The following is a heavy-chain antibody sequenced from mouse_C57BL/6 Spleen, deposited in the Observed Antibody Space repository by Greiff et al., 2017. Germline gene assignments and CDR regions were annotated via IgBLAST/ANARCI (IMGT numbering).Heavy chain of an antibody. D-gene: IGHD1-1*01. CDR1: GYTFTSYW. V-gene: IGHV1-53*01. Sequence: QVQLQQPGTELVKPGASVKLSCKASGYTFTSYWMHWVKQRPGQGLEWIGTINPSNGGTNYNEKFKNKATLTVDKSSSTAYMQLSSLTSEDSAVYYFSRPITTVVAVNWYFDVWGTGTTVTVSS. CDR3: SRPITTVVAVNWYFDV. CDR2: INPSNGGT. J-gene: IGHJ1*03.